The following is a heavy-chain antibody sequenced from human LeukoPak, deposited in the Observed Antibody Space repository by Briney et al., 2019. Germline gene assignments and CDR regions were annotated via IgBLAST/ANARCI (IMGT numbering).Heavy chain of an antibody. D-gene: IGHD6-19*01. CDR1: GFTFSSYS. CDR2: ISSSSSTI. Sequence: GGSLRLSCAASGFTFSSYSMNWVRQAPGKGLEWASSISSSSSTIYYADSVKGRFTISRDNAKNSLYLQMNSLRAEDTAVYYCARDATYSSGWSWGQGTLVTVSS. CDR3: ARDATYSSGWS. J-gene: IGHJ5*02. V-gene: IGHV3-48*01.